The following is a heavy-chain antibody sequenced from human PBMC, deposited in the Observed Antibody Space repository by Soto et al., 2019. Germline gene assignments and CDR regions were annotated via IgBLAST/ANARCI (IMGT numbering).Heavy chain of an antibody. D-gene: IGHD2-21*01. CDR2: ISWNSGSI. V-gene: IGHV3-9*01. Sequence: EVQLVESGGGLVPPGRSLRLSCAASGFTFDDYAMHWVRQAPGKGLEWVSGISWNSGSIGYADSVKGRFIISRDNAKNSLYLQMNSLRAEDTALYYCAKDFVGYYYYMDVWGKGTTVTVSS. CDR1: GFTFDDYA. CDR3: AKDFVGYYYYMDV. J-gene: IGHJ6*03.